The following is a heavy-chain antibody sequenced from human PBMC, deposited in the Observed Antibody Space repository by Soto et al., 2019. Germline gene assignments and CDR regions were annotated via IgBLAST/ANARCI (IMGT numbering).Heavy chain of an antibody. Sequence: PGGSLRLSCTASGFTFGDYAMSWFRQAPGKGLEWVGFIRSKAYGGTTEYAASVKGRFTISRDDSKSIAYLQMNSLKTEDTAVYYCTRFPTSHIPSNYFDYWGQGTLVTVSS. CDR3: TRFPTSHIPSNYFDY. CDR1: GFTFGDYA. CDR2: IRSKAYGGTT. V-gene: IGHV3-49*03. J-gene: IGHJ4*02. D-gene: IGHD2-21*01.